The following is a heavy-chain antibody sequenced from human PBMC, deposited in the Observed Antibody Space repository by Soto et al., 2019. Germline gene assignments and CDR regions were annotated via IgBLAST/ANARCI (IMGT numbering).Heavy chain of an antibody. Sequence: QVQLVQSGAEVKKPGSSVKVSCKASGGTFSSYAISWVRQAPGQGLEWMRGIIPIFGTANYAQKFQGRVTITADESTSTAYMELSSLRSEDTAVYYCARSSGYCSGGSCYWDYYYGMDVWGQGTTVTVSS. CDR2: IIPIFGTA. CDR3: ARSSGYCSGGSCYWDYYYGMDV. J-gene: IGHJ6*02. CDR1: GGTFSSYA. V-gene: IGHV1-69*01. D-gene: IGHD2-15*01.